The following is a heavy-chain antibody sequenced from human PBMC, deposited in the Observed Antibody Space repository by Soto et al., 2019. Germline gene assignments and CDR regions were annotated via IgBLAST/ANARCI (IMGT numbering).Heavy chain of an antibody. D-gene: IGHD3-3*01. J-gene: IGHJ6*02. CDR1: GFTFSSFG. CDR3: ERDASSYSLWSGYYPSRNGMDV. Sequence: GGSLRLSCAASGFTFSSFGMHWVRQAPGKGLEWVSLIWYDGSKKSYGDSVKGRFTISRDNSRNTVYLQMNSLRADDTAVYYCERDASSYSLWSGYYPSRNGMDVWGQGTTVTVSS. V-gene: IGHV3-33*01. CDR2: IWYDGSKK.